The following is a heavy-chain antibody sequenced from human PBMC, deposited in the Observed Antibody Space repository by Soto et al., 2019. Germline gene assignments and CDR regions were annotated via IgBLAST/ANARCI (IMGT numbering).Heavy chain of an antibody. D-gene: IGHD5-18*01. Sequence: ASETLSLTCAVYGGSFSGYHWSWIRQPPGKGLEWIGEINYSGSTNYNPSLKSRVTISVDTSKNQFSLKLSSVTAADTAVYYCARVDTAMVYYYYYGMDVWGQGTTVTVSS. J-gene: IGHJ6*02. CDR1: GGSFSGYH. CDR3: ARVDTAMVYYYYYGMDV. CDR2: INYSGST. V-gene: IGHV4-34*01.